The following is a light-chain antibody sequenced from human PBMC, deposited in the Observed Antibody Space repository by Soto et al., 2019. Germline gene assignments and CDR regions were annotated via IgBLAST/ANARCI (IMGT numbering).Light chain of an antibody. CDR3: QQLKFYPIT. J-gene: IGKJ5*01. CDR2: LTS. Sequence: IQLTQSPSSLSASVGDRVTITCRASQGISPYLAWYQQKPGKAPKLLIYLTSTLQSGVPLRFSGSGSGTDITLTITSLQPEDFATYYCQQLKFYPITFGQGTRLDIK. CDR1: QGISPY. V-gene: IGKV1-9*01.